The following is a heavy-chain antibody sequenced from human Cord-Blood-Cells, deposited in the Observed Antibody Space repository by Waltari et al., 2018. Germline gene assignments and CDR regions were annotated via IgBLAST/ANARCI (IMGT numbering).Heavy chain of an antibody. Sequence: QVQLQQWGAGLLKPSETLSLTCAVYGGSFSGYYWSWIRQPPGKGLEWIGEINHSGSTNYNPSRKSRVTISVDTSKNQFSLKLSSVTAADTAVYYCARRYYDFWSGYQDGMDVWGQGTTVTVSS. V-gene: IGHV4-34*01. CDR2: INHSGST. CDR3: ARRYYDFWSGYQDGMDV. J-gene: IGHJ6*02. D-gene: IGHD3-3*01. CDR1: GGSFSGYY.